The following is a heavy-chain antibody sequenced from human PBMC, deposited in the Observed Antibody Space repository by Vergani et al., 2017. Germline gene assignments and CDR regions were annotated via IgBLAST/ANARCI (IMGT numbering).Heavy chain of an antibody. D-gene: IGHD2-2*01. CDR1: GFTFSSYA. CDR3: AKGLNGVVCSSTSCYRNYYYYMDV. V-gene: IGHV3-23*01. J-gene: IGHJ6*03. CDR2: ISGSGGST. Sequence: EVQLLESGGGLVQPGGSLRLSCAASGFTFSSYAMSWVRQAPGKGLEWVSAISGSGGSTYSADSVKGRFTISRDNSKNTLYLQMNSLRAEDTAVYYCAKGLNGVVCSSTSCYRNYYYYMDVWGKGTTVTVSS.